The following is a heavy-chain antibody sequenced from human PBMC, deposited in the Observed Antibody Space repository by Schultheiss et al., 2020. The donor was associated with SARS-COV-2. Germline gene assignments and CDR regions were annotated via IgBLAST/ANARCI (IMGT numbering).Heavy chain of an antibody. CDR3: ARAGGYSSSYYYYYYGMDV. CDR1: GGSISSGGYY. CDR2: IYYSGST. Sequence: SETLSLTCTVSGGSISSGGYYWSWIRQHPGKGLEWIGYIYYSGSTNYNPSLKSRVTISVDTSKNQFSLKLSSVTAADTAVYYCARAGGYSSSYYYYYYGMDVWGKGTTVTVSS. V-gene: IGHV4-61*08. J-gene: IGHJ6*04. D-gene: IGHD6-13*01.